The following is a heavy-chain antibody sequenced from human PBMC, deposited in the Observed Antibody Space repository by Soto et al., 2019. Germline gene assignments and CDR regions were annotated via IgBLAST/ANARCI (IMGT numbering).Heavy chain of an antibody. Sequence: LSLTCTVSAGSISNYFCNWIRQPAGKGLEWIGRIDNSGSTNYNPSLKSRVTMSSDTSRNQFSLKLNSVTAADTAAYYCARGGQDFWSGPFDYWGQGALVTVSS. J-gene: IGHJ4*02. CDR3: ARGGQDFWSGPFDY. CDR1: AGSISNYF. V-gene: IGHV4-4*07. CDR2: IDNSGST. D-gene: IGHD3-3*01.